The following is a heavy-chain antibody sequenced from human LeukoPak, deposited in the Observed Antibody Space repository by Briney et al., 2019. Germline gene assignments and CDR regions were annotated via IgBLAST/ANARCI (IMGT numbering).Heavy chain of an antibody. J-gene: IGHJ6*03. CDR2: ISSSSSYI. CDR1: GFTFSSYS. V-gene: IGHV3-21*01. CDR3: ARDQLTWIPPQGYYMDV. D-gene: IGHD5-18*01. Sequence: TSGGSLRLSCAASGFTFSSYSMNWIRQAPGKGLEWVSSISSSSSYIYYADSVKGRFTISRDNAKNSLYLQMNSLRAEDTAVYYCARDQLTWIPPQGYYMDVWGKGTTVTVSS.